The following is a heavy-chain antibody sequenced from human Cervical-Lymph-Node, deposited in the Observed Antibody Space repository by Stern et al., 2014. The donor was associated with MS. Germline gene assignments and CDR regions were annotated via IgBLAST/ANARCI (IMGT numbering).Heavy chain of an antibody. V-gene: IGHV1-3*04. Sequence: QVQLVQSGAEVDKPGASVKVSCKASGYTFTSYAMHLVRQAPGQKLEWMEWISTDSGKTKYSQKLQGRVTITRDTSASTAYMELSSLRSEDTAVYYCARGGSGFFDYWGQGTLVTVSS. CDR1: GYTFTSYA. J-gene: IGHJ4*02. CDR2: ISTDSGKT. D-gene: IGHD3-22*01. CDR3: ARGGSGFFDY.